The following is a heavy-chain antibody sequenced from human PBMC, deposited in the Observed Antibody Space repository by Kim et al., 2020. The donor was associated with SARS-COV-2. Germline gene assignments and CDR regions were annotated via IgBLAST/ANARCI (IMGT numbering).Heavy chain of an antibody. D-gene: IGHD3-10*01. Sequence: SLRLSCAASGFTFDDYAMHWVRQAPGKGLEWVSGISWNSGSIGYADSVKGRFTISRDNAKNSLYLQMNSLRAEDTALYYCARGPNAFDIWGQGTMVTV. CDR2: ISWNSGSI. J-gene: IGHJ3*02. V-gene: IGHV3-9*01. CDR3: ARGPNAFDI. CDR1: GFTFDDYA.